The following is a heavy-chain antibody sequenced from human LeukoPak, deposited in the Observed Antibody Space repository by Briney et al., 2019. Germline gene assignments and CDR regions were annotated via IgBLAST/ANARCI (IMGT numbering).Heavy chain of an antibody. CDR1: GGPITSSY. J-gene: IGHJ5*02. Sequence: SETLSLTCTVSGGPITSSYWSWLRQPPGKGLEWIGFVHSSGRNDYNPSLRSRVTMSVDASRNEFSLRLSSVTAADSAVYYCARPSTSLNNWFGPWGQGTLVTVSS. CDR3: ARPSTSLNNWFGP. V-gene: IGHV4-4*09. D-gene: IGHD6-6*01. CDR2: VHSSGRN.